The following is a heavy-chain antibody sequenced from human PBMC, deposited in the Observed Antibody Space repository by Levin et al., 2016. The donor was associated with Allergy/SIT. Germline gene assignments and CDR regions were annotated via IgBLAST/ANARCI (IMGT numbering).Heavy chain of an antibody. J-gene: IGHJ6*02. D-gene: IGHD1-26*01. Sequence: WVRQAPGQGLEWMGRIIPILGIANYAQKFQGRVTITADKSTSTACMELSSLRSEDTAVYYCARTSGSYRSHYYYYGMDVWGQGTTVTVSS. CDR3: ARTSGSYRSHYYYYGMDV. CDR2: IIPILGIA. V-gene: IGHV1-69*02.